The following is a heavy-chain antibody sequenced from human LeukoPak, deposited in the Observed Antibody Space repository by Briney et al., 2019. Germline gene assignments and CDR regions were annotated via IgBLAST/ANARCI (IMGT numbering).Heavy chain of an antibody. CDR3: AKGGFTYYND. J-gene: IGHJ4*02. V-gene: IGHV3-66*01. D-gene: IGHD3-22*01. CDR2: VYSGGST. Sequence: GGSLRLSCAASGFTVSSNYMSWVRQAPGKGLGWVSLVYSGGSTNYADSVKGRFIISRDNSKNTLYLQMNNLRAEDTAVYYCAKGGFTYYNDWGQGTLVTVSS. CDR1: GFTVSSNY.